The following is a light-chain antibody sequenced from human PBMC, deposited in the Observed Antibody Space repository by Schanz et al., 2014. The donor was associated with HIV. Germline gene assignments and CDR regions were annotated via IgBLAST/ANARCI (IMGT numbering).Light chain of an antibody. V-gene: IGLV2-14*03. CDR1: SSDVGGYNH. CDR3: SSYTSTNTLVV. CDR2: DVS. Sequence: QSALTQPRSVSGSPGQSVTISCTGTSSDVGGYNHVSWYQQHPGKAPKLIIYDVSNRPSGISYRFSGSKSGNTASLTISGLQAEDEGDYYCSSYTSTNTLVVFGGGTKLTVL. J-gene: IGLJ2*01.